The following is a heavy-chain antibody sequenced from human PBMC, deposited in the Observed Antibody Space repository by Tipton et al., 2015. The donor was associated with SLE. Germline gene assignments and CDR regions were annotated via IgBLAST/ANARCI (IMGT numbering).Heavy chain of an antibody. CDR2: INHSGST. J-gene: IGHJ2*01. CDR3: ARAWSDSTGWYYDL. Sequence: LRLSCAVYGGSFSGYYWSWIRQPPGKGLEWIGEINHSGSTNYNPSLKSRVTISVDTSKNQCFLKLNSVTAADTAVYYCARAWSDSTGWYYDLWGRGTLVTVSS. CDR1: GGSFSGYY. V-gene: IGHV4-34*01. D-gene: IGHD6-19*01.